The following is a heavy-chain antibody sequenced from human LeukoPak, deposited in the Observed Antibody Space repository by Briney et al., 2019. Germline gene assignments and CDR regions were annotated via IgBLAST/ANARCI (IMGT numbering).Heavy chain of an antibody. CDR3: ARGGVNYMDV. J-gene: IGHJ6*03. CDR2: IYYSGST. V-gene: IGHV4-59*01. CDR1: GGSISSYY. D-gene: IGHD3-3*01. Sequence: PSETLSLTCTVSGGSISSYYWSWIRQPPGKGLEWIGYIYYSGSTNYNPSLKSRVTISVDTSKNQFSLKPSSVTAADTAVYYCARGGVNYMDVWGRGTTVTVSS.